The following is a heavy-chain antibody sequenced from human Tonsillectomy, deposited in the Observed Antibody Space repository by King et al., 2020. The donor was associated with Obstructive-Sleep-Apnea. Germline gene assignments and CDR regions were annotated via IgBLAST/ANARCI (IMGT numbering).Heavy chain of an antibody. Sequence: VQLQESGPGLVKPSETLSLTCTVSGSSISNYYWSWIRQPPGKGLEWIGYMYYSGNTNFNPSLKSRVTISADTSKIQFSLRLTSVTATDTAVYYCARHRGVEEYGGYGDYIDYWGQGTLVTVSS. D-gene: IGHD5-12*01. CDR3: ARHRGVEEYGGYGDYIDY. CDR1: GSSISNYY. CDR2: MYYSGNT. J-gene: IGHJ4*02. V-gene: IGHV4-59*08.